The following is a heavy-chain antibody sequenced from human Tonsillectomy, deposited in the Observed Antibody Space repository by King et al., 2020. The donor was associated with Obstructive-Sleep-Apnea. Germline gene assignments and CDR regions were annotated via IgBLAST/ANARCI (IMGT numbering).Heavy chain of an antibody. D-gene: IGHD3-3*01. J-gene: IGHJ5*02. V-gene: IGHV4-59*01. CDR2: IYYSGGT. CDR3: ARAPRGVVGNWFDP. CDR1: GGSISSYY. Sequence: VQLQESGPGLVKPSETLSLICTVSGGSISSYYWSWIRQPPGKGLEWIGYIYYSGGTNYSPSLKSRVTISVDTSKNQFSLELSSVIAADTAVDYCARAPRGVVGNWFDPWGQGTLVTVSS.